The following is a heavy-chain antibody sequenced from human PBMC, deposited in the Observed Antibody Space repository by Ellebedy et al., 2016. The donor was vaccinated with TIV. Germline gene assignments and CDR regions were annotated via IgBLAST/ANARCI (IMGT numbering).Heavy chain of an antibody. Sequence: GESLKISCAASGFTFYSYSLSWVRQAPGKGLEWISGISDTGGNTYYAESVKGRFTISRDNSKNTLYLQMNSLRAGDTAVYYCARATTSGYYYEDAFDIWGQGTMVTVSS. CDR1: GFTFYSYS. J-gene: IGHJ3*02. CDR3: ARATTSGYYYEDAFDI. CDR2: ISDTGGNT. V-gene: IGHV3-23*01. D-gene: IGHD3-22*01.